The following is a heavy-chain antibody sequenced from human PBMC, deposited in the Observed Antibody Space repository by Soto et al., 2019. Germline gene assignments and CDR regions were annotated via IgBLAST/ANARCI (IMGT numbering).Heavy chain of an antibody. J-gene: IGHJ6*02. V-gene: IGHV1-69*13. Sequence: GASVKVSCKASGGTFSSYAISWVRQAPGQGLEWMGGINPIFGTANYAQKFQGRVTITADESTSTAYMELSSLRSEDTAVYYCARGGNCSSTSCYNYYYYGMDVWGQGTTVTVSS. CDR1: GGTFSSYA. CDR3: ARGGNCSSTSCYNYYYYGMDV. D-gene: IGHD2-2*02. CDR2: INPIFGTA.